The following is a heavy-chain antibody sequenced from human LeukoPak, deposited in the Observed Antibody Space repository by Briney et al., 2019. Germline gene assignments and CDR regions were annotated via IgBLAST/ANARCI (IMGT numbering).Heavy chain of an antibody. D-gene: IGHD2-2*01. V-gene: IGHV1-2*02. CDR1: GYTFTGYY. J-gene: IGHJ4*02. CDR2: INPNSGGT. CDR3: ARGDIVVVPAALYYFDY. Sequence: ASVKVSCKASGYTFTGYYMHRVRQAPGQGLEWMGWINPNSGGTNYAQKFQGRVTMTRDTSISTAYMELSRLGSDDTAVYYCARGDIVVVPAALYYFDYWGQGTLVTVSS.